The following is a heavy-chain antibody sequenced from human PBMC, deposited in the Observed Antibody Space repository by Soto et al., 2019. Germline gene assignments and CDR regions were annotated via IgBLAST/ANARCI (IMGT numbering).Heavy chain of an antibody. V-gene: IGHV2-5*02. CDR2: IYWDDDK. CDR1: GFSLSTSGVG. CDR3: AHAFQGMPEDAFDI. Sequence: QITLKESGPTLVKPTQTLTLTCTFSGFSLSTSGVGVGWIRQPPGKALEWLALIYWDDDKRYSPSLKSRLTITKDTPKTQVVLTMTNMDPVDTAPYYCAHAFQGMPEDAFDIWGQGTMVTVSS. J-gene: IGHJ3*02. D-gene: IGHD2-2*01.